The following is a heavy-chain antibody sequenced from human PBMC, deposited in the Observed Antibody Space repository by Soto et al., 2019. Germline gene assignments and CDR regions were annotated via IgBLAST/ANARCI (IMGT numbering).Heavy chain of an antibody. Sequence: GVSLILSCTVSGFAFRHNYLTWIRQAPGKGLEWLSYISTSGSPAYYADSVKGRFTISTDNDKKSLYLKMDSMRAEDTGGYYCATGGISYEAWGQGPLVTVAS. CDR3: ATGGISYEA. CDR2: ISTSGSPA. D-gene: IGHD5-12*01. CDR1: GFAFRHNY. V-gene: IGHV3-11*01. J-gene: IGHJ5*02.